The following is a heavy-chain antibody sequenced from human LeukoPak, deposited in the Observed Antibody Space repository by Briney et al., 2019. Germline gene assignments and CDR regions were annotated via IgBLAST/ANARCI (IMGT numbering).Heavy chain of an antibody. V-gene: IGHV3-23*01. CDR3: AKGSDAVTTCLDS. Sequence: PGGSLRLSCAASGFAFSSYAMSWVRQAPGKGLEWVSSISGSGGSTHYADSVKGRFTISRDNSKITLYLQMNSLRAEDTAVYYCAKGSDAVTTCLDSWGQGTLVAVTS. CDR2: ISGSGGST. D-gene: IGHD4-17*01. J-gene: IGHJ4*02. CDR1: GFAFSSYA.